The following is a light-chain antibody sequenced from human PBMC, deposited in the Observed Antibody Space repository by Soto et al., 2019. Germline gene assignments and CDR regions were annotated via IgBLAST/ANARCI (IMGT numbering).Light chain of an antibody. J-gene: IGLJ2*01. CDR2: TNY. CDR1: ASNLGGNP. CDR3: AAWDDSLNAVV. V-gene: IGLV1-44*01. Sequence: QSVLTQPPSVSGTPGQKVSISCSGSASNLGGNPVNWYQHLPGAAPKLLIYTNYQRPSGVPDRFSGSKSGTSASLAISGLRSEDEADFYCAAWDDSLNAVVFGGGTKLTVL.